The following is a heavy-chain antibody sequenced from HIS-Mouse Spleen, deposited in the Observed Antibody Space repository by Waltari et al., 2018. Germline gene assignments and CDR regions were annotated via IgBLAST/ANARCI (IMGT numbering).Heavy chain of an antibody. D-gene: IGHD6-13*01. J-gene: IGHJ2*01. Sequence: QLQLQASGPGLVKPSETLSLTCTVSGGSISSSSYYWGWIRQRPGKGLEWIGSINYSGGPYYDRALKRRGTISVDPSKNQLSRKRSSVTAADTAVYYCAREIPYSSSWYDWYFDLWGRGTLVTVSS. CDR3: AREIPYSSSWYDWYFDL. CDR1: GGSISSSSYY. CDR2: INYSGGP. V-gene: IGHV4-39*07.